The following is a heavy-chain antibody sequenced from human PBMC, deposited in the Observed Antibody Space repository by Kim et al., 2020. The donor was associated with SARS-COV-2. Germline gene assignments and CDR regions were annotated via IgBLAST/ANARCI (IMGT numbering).Heavy chain of an antibody. CDR3: ASCGGDGWDFDY. CDR2: IYYSGST. D-gene: IGHD2-21*02. V-gene: IGHV4-39*01. Sequence: SETLSLTCTVSGGSISSSSYYWGWIRQPPGKGLEWIGSIYYSGSTYYNPSIKSRVTISVDTSKNQFSLKLSSVTAADTTVYYCASCGGDGWDFDYWGQGPLVTVSS. CDR1: GGSISSSSYY. J-gene: IGHJ4*02.